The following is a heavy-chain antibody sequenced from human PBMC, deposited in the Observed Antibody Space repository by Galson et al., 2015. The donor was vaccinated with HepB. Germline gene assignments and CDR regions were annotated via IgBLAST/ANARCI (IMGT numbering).Heavy chain of an antibody. CDR2: IIPILGTA. CDR1: GGTFSSYA. CDR3: ARVIEYGEVGGVDY. J-gene: IGHJ4*02. V-gene: IGHV1-69*04. Sequence: SVKVSCKASGGTFSSYAISWVRQAPGQGLEWMGRIIPILGTANYAQKFQGRVTITADKSTSTAYMELSSLRSEDTAVYYCARVIEYGEVGGVDYWGQGTLVTVSS. D-gene: IGHD3-16*01.